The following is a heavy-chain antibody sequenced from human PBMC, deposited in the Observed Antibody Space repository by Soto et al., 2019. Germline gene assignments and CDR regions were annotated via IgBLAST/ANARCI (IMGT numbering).Heavy chain of an antibody. V-gene: IGHV1-58*01. J-gene: IGHJ5*02. Sequence: GASVKVSCKVSGFSYSTSAVPWVRQARGQRLEWIGWIVVGSGNTGYAQKFQERVTITRDMSTNTTYMEMRSLTSDEPAVYYCAADPSPNTRFGPWGQGTRLTVSS. CDR3: AADPSPNTRFGP. CDR2: IVVGSGNT. CDR1: GFSYSTSA. D-gene: IGHD7-27*01.